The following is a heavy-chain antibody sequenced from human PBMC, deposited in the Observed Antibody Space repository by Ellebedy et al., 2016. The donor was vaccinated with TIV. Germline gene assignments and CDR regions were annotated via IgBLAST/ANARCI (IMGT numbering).Heavy chain of an antibody. CDR3: AKAQRWLMLGAFDI. D-gene: IGHD5-12*01. J-gene: IGHJ3*02. Sequence: GESLKISXAASGFTFSSYGMHWFRQAPGKGLEWVAVISYGGSNKYYADSVKGRFTISRDNSKNTLYLQMNSLRAEDTAVYYCAKAQRWLMLGAFDIWGQGTMVTVSS. CDR1: GFTFSSYG. CDR2: ISYGGSNK. V-gene: IGHV3-30*18.